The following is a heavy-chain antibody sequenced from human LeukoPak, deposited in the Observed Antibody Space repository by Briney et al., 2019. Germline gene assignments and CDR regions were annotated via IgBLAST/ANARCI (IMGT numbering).Heavy chain of an antibody. D-gene: IGHD1-26*01. CDR3: CRGRSGSDSPPFDY. CDR1: GFTFGDYG. J-gene: IGHJ4*02. Sequence: PGGSLRLSCSTSGFTFGDYGMIWFRQAPGKGLEWLGFIRRIAYGGTTEYAASVEGRFTISRDDSKSIAYLQMSSLKTEDTAVYYCCRGRSGSDSPPFDYWGQGTLVTVSS. V-gene: IGHV3-49*03. CDR2: IRRIAYGGTT.